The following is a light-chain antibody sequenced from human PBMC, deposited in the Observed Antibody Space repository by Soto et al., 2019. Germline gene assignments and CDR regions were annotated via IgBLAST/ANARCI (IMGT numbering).Light chain of an antibody. CDR3: QQYGSSPAT. CDR1: QSVSSSY. CDR2: GAS. V-gene: IGKV3-20*01. J-gene: IGKJ1*01. Sequence: EIVLTQSPGTLSLSPGERATLSCRASQSVSSSYLAWYQQKPGQAPRLLIYGASSRATGVSDRFSGSGSGTDFTLTISRLEPEDFAVYYCQQYGSSPATFCQGTMVEIK.